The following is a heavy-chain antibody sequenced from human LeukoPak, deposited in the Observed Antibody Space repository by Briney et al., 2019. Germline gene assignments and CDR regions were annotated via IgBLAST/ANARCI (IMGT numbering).Heavy chain of an antibody. CDR1: GYTFSSYG. Sequence: SVKVSCKASGYTFSSYGINWVRQAPGQGLEWVGGIIPIFGTANYAQKFQGRVTITADESTSTAYMELSSLRSEDTAVYYCATGGVHYYDSSADYWGQGTLVTVSS. CDR3: ATGGVHYYDSSADY. CDR2: IIPIFGTA. V-gene: IGHV1-69*13. J-gene: IGHJ4*02. D-gene: IGHD3-22*01.